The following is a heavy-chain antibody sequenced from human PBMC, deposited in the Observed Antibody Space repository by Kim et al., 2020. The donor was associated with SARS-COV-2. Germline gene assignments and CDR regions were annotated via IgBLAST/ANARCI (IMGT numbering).Heavy chain of an antibody. J-gene: IGHJ6*02. CDR2: IYPDDSDI. CDR3: AKHDNTNQKIYGVDV. CDR1: GYIFTNYW. Sequence: GESLKISCEASGYIFTNYWIGWVRQMPGKGLEWMGIIYPDDSDIRYSPSFQGQVTISADKSISTAYLQWHSLQASDTAIYYCAKHDNTNQKIYGVDVWGPGTTVTVSS. D-gene: IGHD1-20*01. V-gene: IGHV5-51*01.